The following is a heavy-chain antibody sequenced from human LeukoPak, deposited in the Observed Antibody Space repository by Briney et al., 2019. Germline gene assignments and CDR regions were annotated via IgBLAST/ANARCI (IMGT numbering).Heavy chain of an antibody. Sequence: GGSLRLSCAASGFTVSSNYMSWVRQAPGKGLEWVSVIYSGGSTYYANSVKCRFTISRDNSKKTLYLQTNRLRAEDKAVYYCCYDSSGYYSMRFDYWGQGTLVTVSS. D-gene: IGHD3-22*01. CDR2: IYSGGST. CDR1: GFTVSSNY. V-gene: IGHV3-53*01. J-gene: IGHJ4*02. CDR3: CYDSSGYYSMRFDY.